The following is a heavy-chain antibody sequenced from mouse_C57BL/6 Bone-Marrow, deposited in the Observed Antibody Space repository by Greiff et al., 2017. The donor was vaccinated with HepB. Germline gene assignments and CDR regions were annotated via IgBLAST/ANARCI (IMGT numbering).Heavy chain of an antibody. J-gene: IGHJ1*03. D-gene: IGHD1-1*01. Sequence: VQLQQSGPGLVQPSQSLSITCTVSGFSLTSYGVHWVRQSPGKGLEWLGVIWSGGSTDYNAAFISRLSISKDTSKSQVFFKMNSLQADDTAIYYCARPPPPSTVVPHWYFDVWGTGTTVTVSS. CDR2: IWSGGST. CDR1: GFSLTSYG. CDR3: ARPPPPSTVVPHWYFDV. V-gene: IGHV2-2*01.